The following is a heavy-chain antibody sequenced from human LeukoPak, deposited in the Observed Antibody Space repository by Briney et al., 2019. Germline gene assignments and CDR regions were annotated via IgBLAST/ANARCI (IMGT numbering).Heavy chain of an antibody. CDR3: ARVLDTAQRGDY. J-gene: IGHJ4*02. D-gene: IGHD5-18*01. CDR2: ISSSSSYI. CDR1: GFTFSSCS. Sequence: GGSLRLSCAASGFTFSSCSMNWVRQAPGKGLEWVSSISSSSSYIYYADSVKGRFTISRDNAKNSLYLQMNSLRAEDTAVYYCARVLDTAQRGDYWGQGTLVTVSS. V-gene: IGHV3-21*01.